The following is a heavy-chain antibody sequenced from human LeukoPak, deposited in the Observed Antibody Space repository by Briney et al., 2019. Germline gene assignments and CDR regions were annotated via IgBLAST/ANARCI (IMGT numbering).Heavy chain of an antibody. D-gene: IGHD2-15*01. J-gene: IGHJ6*02. CDR3: ARDQVVAATLDYYYYYGMDV. Sequence: GGSLRPSCAASGFTFSSYWMSWVRQAPGKGLEWVANIKQDGSEKYYVDSVKGRFTISRDNAKNSLYLQMNSLRAEDTAVYYCARDQVVAATLDYYYYYGMDVWGQGTTVTVSS. CDR2: IKQDGSEK. CDR1: GFTFSSYW. V-gene: IGHV3-7*01.